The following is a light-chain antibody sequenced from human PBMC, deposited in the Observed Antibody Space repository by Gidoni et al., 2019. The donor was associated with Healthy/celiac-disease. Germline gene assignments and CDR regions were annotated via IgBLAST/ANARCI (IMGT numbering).Light chain of an antibody. CDR2: AAS. CDR1: QSISSI. V-gene: IGKV1-39*01. CDR3: QQSYSTLVT. Sequence: DIQMPSSPSSLSASVGDRVTITCRASQSISSILNWYQQKPGKAPKLLIYAASSLQSGVPSRFSGSGSGTDFTLTISSLQPEDFATYYCQQSYSTLVTFGQGTKLEIK. J-gene: IGKJ2*01.